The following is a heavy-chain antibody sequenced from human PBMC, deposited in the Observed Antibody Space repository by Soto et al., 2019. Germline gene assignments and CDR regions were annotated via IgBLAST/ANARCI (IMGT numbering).Heavy chain of an antibody. D-gene: IGHD3-10*01. CDR1: GYTFTSYG. CDR3: ARTEPTYSYGSGSYNDY. V-gene: IGHV1-18*01. J-gene: IGHJ4*02. Sequence: QVQLVQSGAEVKKPGASVKVSCKASGYTFTSYGISWVRQAPGQGLEWMGWISAYNGNTNYAQKLQGRVTMTTDTSTSSAYMELRSLRSDDTAVYYCARTEPTYSYGSGSYNDYWGQGTLVTVSS. CDR2: ISAYNGNT.